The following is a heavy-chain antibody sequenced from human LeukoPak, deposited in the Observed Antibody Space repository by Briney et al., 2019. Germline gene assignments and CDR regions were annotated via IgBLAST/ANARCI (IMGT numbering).Heavy chain of an antibody. CDR1: GFSLSTSGVG. D-gene: IGHD5-24*01. J-gene: IGHJ4*02. CDR3: AHIGWDGYNYQRFDY. CDR2: IYWDDDK. V-gene: IGHV2-5*02. Sequence: ESGPTLVKPTQTLTLTCTFSGFSLSTSGVGVGWIRQPPGKALEWLSLIYWDDDKRYSPSLKSRLTITKDTSKNQVVLTMTNMDPVDTATYYCAHIGWDGYNYQRFDYWGQGTLVTVSS.